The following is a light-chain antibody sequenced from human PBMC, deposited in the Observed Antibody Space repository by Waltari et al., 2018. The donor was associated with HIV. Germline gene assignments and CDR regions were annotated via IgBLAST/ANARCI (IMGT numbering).Light chain of an antibody. CDR1: SSNIGKNY. Sequence: QSVLTQPPSVSAAPGQKVTISCSGSSSNIGKNYVSWYQQLPGTAPKLLIYDNNKRPSGIPDRFSGSKSGTSATLGITGLQTGDEADYYCGTWDSSLSAPGVFGGGTKLTVL. V-gene: IGLV1-51*01. CDR3: GTWDSSLSAPGV. CDR2: DNN. J-gene: IGLJ3*02.